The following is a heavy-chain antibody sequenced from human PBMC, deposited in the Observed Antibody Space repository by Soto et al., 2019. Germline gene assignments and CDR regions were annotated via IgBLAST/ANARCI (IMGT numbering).Heavy chain of an antibody. CDR1: GGTFSSYA. D-gene: IGHD3-10*01. V-gene: IGHV1-69*13. CDR3: ARELGSSQYYYYYYGMDV. Sequence: SVKVSCKASGGTFSSYAISWVRQAPGQGLEWMGGIIPIFGTANYAQKFQGRVTITADESTSTAYMELSSLRSEDTVVYYCARELGSSQYYYYYYGMDVWGQGPTVTVSS. CDR2: IIPIFGTA. J-gene: IGHJ6*02.